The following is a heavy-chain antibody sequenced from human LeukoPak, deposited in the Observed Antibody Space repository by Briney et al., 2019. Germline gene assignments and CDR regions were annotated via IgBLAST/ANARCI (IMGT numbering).Heavy chain of an antibody. V-gene: IGHV4-59*08. CDR2: IYYSGST. CDR3: ASITVDTAMVYFDY. D-gene: IGHD5-18*01. CDR1: GGSISSYY. J-gene: IGHJ4*02. Sequence: SETLSLTCTVSGGSISSYYWSWIRQPPGKGLERIGYIYYSGSTNYNPSLKSRVTISVDTSKNQFSLKLSSVTAADTAVYYCASITVDTAMVYFDYWGQGTLVTVSS.